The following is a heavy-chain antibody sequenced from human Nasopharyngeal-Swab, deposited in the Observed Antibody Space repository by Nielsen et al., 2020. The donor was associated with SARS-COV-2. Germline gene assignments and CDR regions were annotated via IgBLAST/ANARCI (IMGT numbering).Heavy chain of an antibody. J-gene: IGHJ6*02. V-gene: IGHV1-8*01. D-gene: IGHD5-18*01. CDR1: GYTFTSYD. CDR2: MNPNSGNT. CDR3: ARDRGAAMAGRGWIGGVYYYGMDV. Sequence: ASVKVSCKASGYTFTSYDINWVRQATGQGLEWMGWMNPNSGNTGYAQKFQGRVTMTRNTSISTAYMELSSPRSEDTAVYYCARDRGAAMAGRGWIGGVYYYGMDVWGQGTTVTVSS.